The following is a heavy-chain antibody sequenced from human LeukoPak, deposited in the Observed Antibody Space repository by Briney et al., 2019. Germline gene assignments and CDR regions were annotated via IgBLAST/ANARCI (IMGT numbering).Heavy chain of an antibody. D-gene: IGHD1-1*01. CDR3: TSTGRSAVFDY. J-gene: IGHJ4*02. CDR1: GGSISSYY. Sequence: PSETLALTCTASGGSISSYYWSWIRQPAGKGLEWIGRIYTSGSTNYNPSLKSRVTMSVDTSKNQFSLKLRSVTAADTAVYYCTSTGRSAVFDYWGQGTLVTVSS. CDR2: IYTSGST. V-gene: IGHV4-4*07.